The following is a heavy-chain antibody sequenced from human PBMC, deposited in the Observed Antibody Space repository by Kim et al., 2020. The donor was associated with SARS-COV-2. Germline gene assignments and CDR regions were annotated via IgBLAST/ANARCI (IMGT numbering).Heavy chain of an antibody. CDR3: AKITGIVSAGLFY. CDR1: GFRFSNYA. D-gene: IGHD6-13*01. J-gene: IGHJ4*02. Sequence: GGSLRLSCAVSGFRFSNYAMSWVRQAPGKGLEWVSSISGDSGKSYYADSVRGRFTVSRDNSKSTLYPQMDSLRAEDTAVYYCAKITGIVSAGLFYWGQGT. V-gene: IGHV3-23*01. CDR2: ISGDSGKS.